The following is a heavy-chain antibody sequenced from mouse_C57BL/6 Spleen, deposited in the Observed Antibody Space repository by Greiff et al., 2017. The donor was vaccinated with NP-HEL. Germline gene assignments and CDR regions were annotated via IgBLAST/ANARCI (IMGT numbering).Heavy chain of an antibody. J-gene: IGHJ2*01. CDR1: GYAFSSSW. V-gene: IGHV1-82*01. CDR3: AREKLAYFDY. CDR2: IYPGDGDT. Sequence: VKLMESGPELVKPGASVKISCKASGYAFSSSWMNWVKQRPGKGLEWIGRIYPGDGDTNYNGKFKGKATLTADKSSSTAYMQLSSLTSEDSAVYFCAREKLAYFDYWGQGTTLTVSS. D-gene: IGHD4-1*01.